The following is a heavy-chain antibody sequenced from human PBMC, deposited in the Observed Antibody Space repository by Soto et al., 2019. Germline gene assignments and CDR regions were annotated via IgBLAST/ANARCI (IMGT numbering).Heavy chain of an antibody. CDR2: LGGADGGT. CDR1: GFTFRVNG. CDR3: AKDMGFYYDSSGTYDY. V-gene: IGHV3-23*01. J-gene: IGHJ4*02. Sequence: GGSLRLSCEVPGFTFRVNGVSWVRQAPGKGLEWVSTLGGADGGTYYADSVKGRFTISRDNSKNTLYLQMNSLRAEDTAVYYCAKDMGFYYDSSGTYDYWGQGTLVTVSS. D-gene: IGHD3-22*01.